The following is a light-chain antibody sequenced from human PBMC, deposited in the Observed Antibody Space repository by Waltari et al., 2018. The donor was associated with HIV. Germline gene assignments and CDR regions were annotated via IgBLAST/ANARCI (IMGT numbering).Light chain of an antibody. CDR1: SPTIENKY. J-gene: IGLJ2*01. V-gene: IGLV1-51*01. Sequence: QSVLTQPPAVSAAPGQTVTLSCSGRSPTIENKYLSWYQQLPVTAPKLLLSDKNRRSSGVPDRFSGSQAGTAAPLARAGLQTGDEADYHCGTWDSSLSAGVFGGGTKVTVL. CDR2: DKN. CDR3: GTWDSSLSAGV.